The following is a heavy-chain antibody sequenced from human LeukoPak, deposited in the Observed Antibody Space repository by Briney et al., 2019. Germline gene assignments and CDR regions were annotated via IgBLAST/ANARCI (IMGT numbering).Heavy chain of an antibody. J-gene: IGHJ4*01. CDR3: ATTRPYGTTWAGAFED. CDR1: GFILSSHG. CDR2: VTSRGGT. Sequence: PGGSLRLSCAASGFILSSHGMGWVRQAPGKRLEWVSTVTSRGGTDYTDSVKGRFIISRDNSKNTLLLQMNSLRAEDTAVYYCATTRPYGTTWAGAFEDWGQGTPVTVSS. D-gene: IGHD6-19*01. V-gene: IGHV3-23*01.